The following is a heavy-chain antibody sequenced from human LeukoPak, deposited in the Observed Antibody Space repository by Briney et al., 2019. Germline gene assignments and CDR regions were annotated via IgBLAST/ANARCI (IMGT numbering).Heavy chain of an antibody. CDR3: AREGRGVISGFDI. J-gene: IGHJ3*02. D-gene: IGHD3-10*01. Sequence: PGGSLRLSCAASGVTVTRNYMSWVRQAPGKRLEWVALIYSGGATYYADSVKGRFTISTDNSKNTLYLQMNSLRAEDTDVYYCAREGRGVISGFDIWGQGTMVTVSS. CDR2: IYSGGAT. V-gene: IGHV3-66*01. CDR1: GVTVTRNY.